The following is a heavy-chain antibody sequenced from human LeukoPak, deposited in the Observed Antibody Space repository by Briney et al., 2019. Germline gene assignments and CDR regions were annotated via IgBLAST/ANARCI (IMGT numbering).Heavy chain of an antibody. Sequence: ASVKVSCKASGGTFSSYAISWVRQAPGQGLEWMGGIIPIFGTANYAQKFQGRVTVTADKSTSTAYMELSSLRSEDTAVYYCARDDTSGFDYWGQGTLVTVSS. D-gene: IGHD6-19*01. J-gene: IGHJ4*02. CDR1: GGTFSSYA. CDR3: ARDDTSGFDY. V-gene: IGHV1-69*06. CDR2: IIPIFGTA.